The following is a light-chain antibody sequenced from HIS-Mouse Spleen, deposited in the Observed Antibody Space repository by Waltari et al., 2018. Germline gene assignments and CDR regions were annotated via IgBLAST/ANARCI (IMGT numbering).Light chain of an antibody. Sequence: EIVLTQSPATLSLSPGERATLSCSAIQSVSSYLAWYQQKPGQAPRLLIYDASNRATGIPARFSGSGSGTDFTLTISSLEPEDFAVYYCQQRSNWPLFGQGTKLEIK. CDR1: QSVSSY. V-gene: IGKV3-11*01. J-gene: IGKJ2*01. CDR3: QQRSNWPL. CDR2: DAS.